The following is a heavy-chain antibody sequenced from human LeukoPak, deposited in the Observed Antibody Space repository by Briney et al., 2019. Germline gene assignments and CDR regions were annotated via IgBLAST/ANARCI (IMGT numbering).Heavy chain of an antibody. CDR1: GYSFSSFG. Sequence: ASVKVSCKSSGYSFSSFGISWLRQAPGQGLEWMGWISANNGYTKYSQKFQGRVTMTTDTSTRTAYMEVRSLRSDDTAVYYCARGRIYGSGSYTGDYYYYYYMDVWGKGTTVTISS. CDR3: ARGRIYGSGSYTGDYYYYYYMDV. D-gene: IGHD3-10*01. J-gene: IGHJ6*03. V-gene: IGHV1-18*01. CDR2: ISANNGYT.